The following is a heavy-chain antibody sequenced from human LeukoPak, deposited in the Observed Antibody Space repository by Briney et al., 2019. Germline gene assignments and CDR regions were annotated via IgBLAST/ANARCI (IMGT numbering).Heavy chain of an antibody. J-gene: IGHJ4*02. CDR2: IYHSGST. CDR3: ARDEDSSGYSD. Sequence: PSQTLSLTCAVSGGSISSGGYSWSWIRQPPGKGLEWIGYIYHSGSTYYNPSLKGRVTISVDRSKNQFSLKLSSVTAADTAVYYCARDEDSSGYSDWGQGTLVTVSS. V-gene: IGHV4-30-2*01. D-gene: IGHD3-22*01. CDR1: GGSISSGGYS.